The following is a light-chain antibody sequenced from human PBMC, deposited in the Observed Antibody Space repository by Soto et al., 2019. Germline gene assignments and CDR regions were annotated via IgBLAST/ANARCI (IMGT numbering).Light chain of an antibody. CDR1: QSVSGF. CDR2: GAS. J-gene: IGKJ5*01. CDR3: QQYNNWPFIT. V-gene: IGKV3-15*01. Sequence: EIVLTQSPATLSLSPGERATLSCRASQSVSGFLAWFQQKPGQAPRLLIYGASSRATGIPVRFSGSGSGTEFTLTISSLQSEDFAVYYCQQYNNWPFITFGQGTRLEIK.